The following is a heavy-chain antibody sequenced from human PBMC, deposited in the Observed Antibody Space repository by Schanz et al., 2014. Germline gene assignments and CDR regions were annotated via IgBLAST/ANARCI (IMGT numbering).Heavy chain of an antibody. CDR3: AKDHAGSDILTALGN. V-gene: IGHV3-30*18. D-gene: IGHD3-9*01. CDR2: ISFDGRNT. CDR1: GITLSGYG. J-gene: IGHJ4*02. Sequence: VQLLESGGGLVQPGRSLRLSCAASGITLSGYGLHWVRQAPGKGLEWVGFISFDGRNTGYAHSVKGRFTISRDNSKNTVNLQMNSLRAEDTAVYYCAKDHAGSDILTALGNWGQGTLVTVSS.